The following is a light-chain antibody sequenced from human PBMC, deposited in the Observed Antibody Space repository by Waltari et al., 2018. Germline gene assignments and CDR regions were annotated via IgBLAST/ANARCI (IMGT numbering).Light chain of an antibody. CDR2: EVT. CDR1: NSNVGSYNY. V-gene: IGLV2-14*01. Sequence: QSALTQHASVSGSPGQSITISCTGTNSNVGSYNYVSWYQKHPGKAPKLMIYEVTNRPSGLSHRFACSKSGNTASLTITDIQAEDEADYYCSSYAGNDLVIFGGGTKLTVL. J-gene: IGLJ2*01. CDR3: SSYAGNDLVI.